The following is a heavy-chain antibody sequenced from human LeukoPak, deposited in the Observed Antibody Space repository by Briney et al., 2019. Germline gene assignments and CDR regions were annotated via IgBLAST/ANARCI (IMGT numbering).Heavy chain of an antibody. Sequence: PGGSLRLSCAASGFTFDDYAMHWVRQAPGKGLEWVSGISWNSGSIGYADSVKGRFTISRDNAKNSLYLQMNSLRAEDTAVYYCARVVYDILTGPFDYWGQGTLVTVSS. J-gene: IGHJ4*02. CDR3: ARVVYDILTGPFDY. V-gene: IGHV3-9*01. CDR2: ISWNSGSI. CDR1: GFTFDDYA. D-gene: IGHD3-9*01.